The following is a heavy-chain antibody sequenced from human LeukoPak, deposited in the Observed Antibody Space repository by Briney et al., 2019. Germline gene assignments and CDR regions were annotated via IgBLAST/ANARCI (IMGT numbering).Heavy chain of an antibody. CDR2: MNPNSGAT. CDR1: GYTFTSYD. V-gene: IGHV1-8*01. D-gene: IGHD2-8*01. J-gene: IGHJ6*02. CDR3: AMALYYYGMDV. Sequence: ASVKVSCKASGYTFTSYDFNWLRQATGQGPEWMGWMNPNSGATGYAQKFQGRVTMTRSASINTAYMELSSLTSEDTAVYYCAMALYYYGMDVWGQGTTVTVSS.